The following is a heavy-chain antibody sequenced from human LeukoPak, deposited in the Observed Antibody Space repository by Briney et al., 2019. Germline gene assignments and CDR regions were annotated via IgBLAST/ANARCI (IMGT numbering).Heavy chain of an antibody. Sequence: WASVKVSCKASGYTFTSYAMHWVRQAPGQRLEWMGWINAGNGNTKYSQKFHGRVTITRDTSASTAYMELSSLRSEDTAVYYCARTEGNYGSGFPEYFDLWGRGTLVTVSS. J-gene: IGHJ2*01. D-gene: IGHD3-10*01. CDR3: ARTEGNYGSGFPEYFDL. V-gene: IGHV1-3*01. CDR1: GYTFTSYA. CDR2: INAGNGNT.